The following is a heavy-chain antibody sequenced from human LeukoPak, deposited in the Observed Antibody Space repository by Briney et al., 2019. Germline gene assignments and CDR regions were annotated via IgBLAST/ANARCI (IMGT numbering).Heavy chain of an antibody. CDR1: GGSFSGYY. Sequence: SETLSLTCAVYGGSFSGYYWSWIRQPPGKGLEWIGEINHSGSTNYNPSLKSRVTISVDTSKNQFSLKLSSVTAADTAVYYCARVRRGSSSASIANYYYYGMDVWGQGTTVTVSS. J-gene: IGHJ6*02. V-gene: IGHV4-34*01. D-gene: IGHD2-2*01. CDR2: INHSGST. CDR3: ARVRRGSSSASIANYYYYGMDV.